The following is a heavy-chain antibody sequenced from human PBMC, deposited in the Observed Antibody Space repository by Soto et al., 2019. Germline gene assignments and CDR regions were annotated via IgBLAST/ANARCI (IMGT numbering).Heavy chain of an antibody. V-gene: IGHV6-1*01. CDR3: AGQHQWLDS. CDR2: TYYRSKWHN. D-gene: IGHD6-19*01. CDR1: GDSVSSNSSA. J-gene: IGHJ4*02. Sequence: PSQTLSLPCAISGDSVSSNSSACNFIRQSPSRGPEWLGRTYYRSKWHNDFAVSVKSRITIKPDTSKNQFSLQLNSVTPEDTAVYYCAGQHQWLDSWGQGTLVTVSS.